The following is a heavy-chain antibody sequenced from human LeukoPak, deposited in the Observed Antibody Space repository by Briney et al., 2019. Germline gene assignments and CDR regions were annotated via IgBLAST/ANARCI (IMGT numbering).Heavy chain of an antibody. CDR3: VRDGDVYNFDH. D-gene: IGHD5-24*01. CDR1: GFTFRSPW. V-gene: IGHV3-74*01. Sequence: GGSLRLSCVASGFTFRSPWMHWVCQAPGKGLVWVSRIKGGERYTHYADSVRGRFTISRDNAKSTRYLQMSSLREQDTAIYYIVRDGDVYNFDHWGQGTLVTVSS. J-gene: IGHJ4*02. CDR2: IKGGERYT.